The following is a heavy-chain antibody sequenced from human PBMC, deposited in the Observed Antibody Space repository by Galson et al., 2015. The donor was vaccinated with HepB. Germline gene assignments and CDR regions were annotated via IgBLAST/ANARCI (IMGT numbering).Heavy chain of an antibody. Sequence: SVKVSCKASGGTFSSYAISWVRQAPGQGLEWMGGIIPIFGTANYAQKFQGRVTITADESTSTAYMELSSLRSEDTAVYCCAHCLSGDPQGGYYYMDVWGKGTTVTVSS. J-gene: IGHJ6*03. CDR3: AHCLSGDPQGGYYYMDV. D-gene: IGHD7-27*01. CDR2: IIPIFGTA. V-gene: IGHV1-69*13. CDR1: GGTFSSYA.